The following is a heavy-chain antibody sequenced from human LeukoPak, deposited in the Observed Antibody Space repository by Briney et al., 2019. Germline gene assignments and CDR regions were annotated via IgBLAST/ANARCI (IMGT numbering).Heavy chain of an antibody. CDR2: IYYAGSV. J-gene: IGHJ4*02. CDR3: ARNATGDITPSAEGYFDY. D-gene: IGHD2-15*01. CDR1: GGSITPYY. V-gene: IGHV4-59*01. Sequence: HSETLSLTCTVSGGSITPYYWSWIRQPPGKGLEWIGYIYYAGSVSYKSSLKSRVTISIDTFKNQLSLQLSCVTAADTAVYYCARNATGDITPSAEGYFDYWGQGTLVTVSS.